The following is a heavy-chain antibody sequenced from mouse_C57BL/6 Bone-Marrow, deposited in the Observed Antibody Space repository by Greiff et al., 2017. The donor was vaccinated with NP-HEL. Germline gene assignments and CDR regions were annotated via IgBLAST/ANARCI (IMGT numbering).Heavy chain of an antibody. CDR1: GYAFSSSW. V-gene: IGHV1-82*01. CDR3: ARGDGSSPAWFAY. J-gene: IGHJ3*01. Sequence: QVQLKQSGPELVKPGASVKISCKASGYAFSSSWMNWVKQRPGKGLEWIGRIYPGDGDTNYNGKFKGKATLTADKSSSTAYMQLSSLTSEDSAVYFCARGDGSSPAWFAYWGQGTLVTVSA. D-gene: IGHD1-1*01. CDR2: IYPGDGDT.